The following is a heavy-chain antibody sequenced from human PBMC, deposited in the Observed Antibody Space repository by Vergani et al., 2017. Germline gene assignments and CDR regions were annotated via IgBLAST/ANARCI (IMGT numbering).Heavy chain of an antibody. CDR2: VDPEDGET. V-gene: IGHV1-69-2*01. CDR1: GYTFTDYY. Sequence: EVQLVQSGAEVKKPGATVKISCKVSGYTFTDYYMHWVQQAPGKRLEWMGLVDPEDGETIYAEKFQGRVTITADTSTDTAYMELSSLRSEDTAVYYCATPLWFGELSHLTPGFLDLQNWGQGTLVTVSS. J-gene: IGHJ1*01. D-gene: IGHD3-10*01. CDR3: ATPLWFGELSHLTPGFLDLQN.